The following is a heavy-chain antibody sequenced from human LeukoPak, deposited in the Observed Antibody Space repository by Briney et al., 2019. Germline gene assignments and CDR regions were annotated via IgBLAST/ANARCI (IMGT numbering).Heavy chain of an antibody. CDR1: GFTFSDHY. J-gene: IGHJ4*02. CDR3: VRDRCSSCHYFDC. Sequence: GGSLRLSCAASGFTFSDHYMDWVRQARDKGLEWVAVISYDGSNKYYADSVKGRFTISRDTSKNTLYLQMNSLRAEDTAMYYCVRDRCSSCHYFDCWGQGTLVTVSS. V-gene: IGHV3-30-3*01. D-gene: IGHD6-13*01. CDR2: ISYDGSNK.